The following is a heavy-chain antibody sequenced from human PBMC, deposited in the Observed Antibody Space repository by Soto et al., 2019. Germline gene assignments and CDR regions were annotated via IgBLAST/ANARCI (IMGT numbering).Heavy chain of an antibody. V-gene: IGHV4-4*07. J-gene: IGHJ3*02. CDR1: GGSISSYY. Sequence: PSETLSLTCTVSGGSISSYYWSWIRQPAGKGLEWIGRIYTSGSTNYNPSLKSRVTMSVDTSKNQFSLKLSSVTAADTAVYYCARGSRGWYDFWSGSDAFDIWGQGTMVTVSS. CDR2: IYTSGST. D-gene: IGHD3-3*01. CDR3: ARGSRGWYDFWSGSDAFDI.